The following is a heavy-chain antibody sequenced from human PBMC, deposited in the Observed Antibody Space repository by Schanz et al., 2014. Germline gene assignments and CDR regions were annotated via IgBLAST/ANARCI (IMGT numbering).Heavy chain of an antibody. Sequence: QVQLVQSGAEVKKPGASVKVSCKASGYTFRGYYMHWVRQAPGQGLEWMGWISAHNDNANYAQNFQGRVIMTTDTSTTTAYMELRSLRSDDTAVFYCAGGDYDLLGLEYWGQGTLVTVSS. J-gene: IGHJ4*02. CDR2: ISAHNDNA. D-gene: IGHD4-17*01. CDR1: GYTFRGYY. CDR3: AGGDYDLLGLEY. V-gene: IGHV1-18*04.